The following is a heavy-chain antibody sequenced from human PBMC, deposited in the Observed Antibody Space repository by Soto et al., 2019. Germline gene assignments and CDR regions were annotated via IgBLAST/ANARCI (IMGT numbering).Heavy chain of an antibody. CDR3: ARGIAAAGDYYYYYMDV. V-gene: IGHV4-31*03. CDR2: IYYSGST. D-gene: IGHD6-13*01. Sequence: QVQLQESGPGLVKPSQTLSLTCTVSGGSISSGGYYWSWIRQHPGKGLEWIGYIYYSGSTYYNPSLKSRVTIAVDTSTNQFSLKLSSVTAADTAVYYCARGIAAAGDYYYYYMDVWGKGTTVTVSS. CDR1: GGSISSGGYY. J-gene: IGHJ6*03.